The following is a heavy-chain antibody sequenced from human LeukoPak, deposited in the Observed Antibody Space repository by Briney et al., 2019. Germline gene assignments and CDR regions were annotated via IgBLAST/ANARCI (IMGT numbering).Heavy chain of an antibody. D-gene: IGHD4-23*01. V-gene: IGHV3-23*01. CDR3: AKGYYGGSATHFDS. CDR1: GFTFSSYA. CDR2: MSGSGVTGT. Sequence: GGSLRLSCAASGFTFSSYAMSWVRQAPGKGLERVSVMSGSGVTGTYYADSVKGRFTISRDNSKNTLFLEMNSLRAEDTALYYCAKGYYGGSATHFDSWGQGILVTVSS. J-gene: IGHJ4*02.